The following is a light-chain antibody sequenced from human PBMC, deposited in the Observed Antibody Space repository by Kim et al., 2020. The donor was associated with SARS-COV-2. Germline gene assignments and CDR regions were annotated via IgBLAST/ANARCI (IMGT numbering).Light chain of an antibody. Sequence: PPGKRATLSCRASQSVSSCSLAWFQQEPGQAPRLLIYGTSSRATSNPDRFSGSGSGIDFTLTISRQEPEDFAVYYCQRYGGSPWAFGQGTKVDIK. V-gene: IGKV3-20*01. CDR2: GTS. CDR1: QSVSSCS. J-gene: IGKJ1*01. CDR3: QRYGGSPWA.